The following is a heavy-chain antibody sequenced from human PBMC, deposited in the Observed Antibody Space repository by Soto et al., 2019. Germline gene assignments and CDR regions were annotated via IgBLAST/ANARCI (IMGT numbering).Heavy chain of an antibody. CDR3: ARDLQNMVRGVKGFDP. V-gene: IGHV4-39*07. D-gene: IGHD3-10*01. CDR2: IYYSGST. CDR1: GGSISSSSYY. J-gene: IGHJ5*02. Sequence: SETLSLTCTVSGGSISSSSYYWGWIRQPPGKGLEWIGSIYYSGSTYYNPSLKSRVTISVDTSKNQFSLKLSSVTAADTAVYYCARDLQNMVRGVKGFDPWGQGTLVTVSS.